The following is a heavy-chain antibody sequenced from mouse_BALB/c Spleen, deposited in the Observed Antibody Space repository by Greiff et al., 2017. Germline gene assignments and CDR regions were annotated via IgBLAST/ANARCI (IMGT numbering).Heavy chain of an antibody. V-gene: IGHV5-12-2*01. CDR1: GFTFSSYT. D-gene: IGHD3-1*01. CDR3: ARLSSYYFDY. J-gene: IGHJ2*01. Sequence: EVKLMESGGGLVQPGGSLKLSCAASGFTFSSYTMSWVRQTPEKRLEWVAYISNGGGSTYYPDTVKGRFTISRDNAKNTLYLQMSSLKSEDTAMYYCARLSSYYFDYWGQGTTLTVSS. CDR2: ISNGGGST.